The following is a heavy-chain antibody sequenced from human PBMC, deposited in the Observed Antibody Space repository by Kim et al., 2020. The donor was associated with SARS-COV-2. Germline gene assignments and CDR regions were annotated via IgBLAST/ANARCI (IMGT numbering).Heavy chain of an antibody. J-gene: IGHJ5*02. Sequence: SETLSLTCTVSGGSVSSGSYYWSWIRQPPGKGLEWIGYIYYSGSTNYNPSLKSRVTISVDTSKNQFSLKLSSVTAADTAVYYCARALPGLRLWYWFDPWGQGTLVTVSS. D-gene: IGHD5-12*01. CDR2: IYYSGST. CDR1: GGSVSSGSYY. V-gene: IGHV4-61*01. CDR3: ARALPGLRLWYWFDP.